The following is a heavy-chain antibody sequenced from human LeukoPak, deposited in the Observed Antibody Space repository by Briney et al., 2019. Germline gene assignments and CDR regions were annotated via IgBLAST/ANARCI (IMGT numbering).Heavy chain of an antibody. Sequence: GGSLRLSCVASGFTFSSYWMHWVRQAPGRGLEWVVNVKQDGGEKYYVDSVKGRFTISRDNAKNSLFLQMNSLRAEDTAVYYCATKDGYNFDYWGQGALVTVSS. CDR3: ATKDGYNFDY. J-gene: IGHJ4*02. CDR2: VKQDGGEK. CDR1: GFTFSSYW. D-gene: IGHD5-24*01. V-gene: IGHV3-7*01.